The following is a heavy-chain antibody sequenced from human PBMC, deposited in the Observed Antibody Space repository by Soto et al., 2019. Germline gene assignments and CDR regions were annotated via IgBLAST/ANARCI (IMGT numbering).Heavy chain of an antibody. J-gene: IGHJ5*02. CDR2: ISWNSGSI. V-gene: IGHV3-9*01. Sequence: EVELVESGGGLVQPGRSLRLSCAASGFTFDDYAMHWVRQAPGKGLEWVSGISWNSGSIGYADSVKGRFTISRDNAKNSLYLQINSLRAEDTALYYCAKDNKLSGMWIQQGGGFDPWGQGTLVTVSS. CDR1: GFTFDDYA. CDR3: AKDNKLSGMWIQQGGGFDP. D-gene: IGHD5-18*01.